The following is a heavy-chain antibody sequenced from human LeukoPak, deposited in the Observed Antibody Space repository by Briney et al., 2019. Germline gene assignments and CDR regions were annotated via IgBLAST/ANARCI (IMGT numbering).Heavy chain of an antibody. J-gene: IGHJ4*02. CDR3: AREDPVYDSSGYYFSTWGY. Sequence: ASVKVSCKASGGTFSSYAISWVRQAPGQGLEWMGGIIPIFGTANYAQKFQGRVTITADESTSTAYMELSSLRSEDTAVYYCAREDPVYDSSGYYFSTWGYWGQGTLVTVSS. V-gene: IGHV1-69*13. D-gene: IGHD3-22*01. CDR2: IIPIFGTA. CDR1: GGTFSSYA.